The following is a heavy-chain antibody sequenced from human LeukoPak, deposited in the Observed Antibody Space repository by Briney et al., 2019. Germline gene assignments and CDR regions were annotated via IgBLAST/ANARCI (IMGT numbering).Heavy chain of an antibody. CDR1: GFTFSSSA. CDR3: AKRPMNHGTTD. CDR2: ISDSGSST. J-gene: IGHJ4*02. Sequence: GGSLRLSCAASGFTFSSSAMTWVRQAPGKGLEWVSGISDSGSSTYYADSVKGRFTISRDNSRDSLYLQMNSLRPEDTALYYCAKRPMNHGTTDWGQGTLVTVSS. V-gene: IGHV3-23*01. D-gene: IGHD1-7*01.